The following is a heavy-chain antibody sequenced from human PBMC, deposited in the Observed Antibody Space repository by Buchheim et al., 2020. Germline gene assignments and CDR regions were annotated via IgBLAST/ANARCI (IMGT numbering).Heavy chain of an antibody. CDR3: AKDVRSEAAAMDS. J-gene: IGHJ4*02. Sequence: QVQLVESGGGVVQPGRSLRLSCAASGFTFNRNGMHWVRQAPGKGLEWVAVVSYDGDKKYYVDSVKGRFTTSRDNSKNTGYLQMNSLRAEDTAVYYCAKDVRSEAAAMDSWGQGT. CDR1: GFTFNRNG. CDR2: VSYDGDKK. V-gene: IGHV3-30*18. D-gene: IGHD6-13*01.